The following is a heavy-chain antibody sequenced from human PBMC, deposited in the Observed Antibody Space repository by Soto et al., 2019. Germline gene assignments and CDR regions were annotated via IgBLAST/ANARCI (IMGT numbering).Heavy chain of an antibody. CDR3: ARRQLLANYYYYGMDV. V-gene: IGHV4-39*01. CDR2: IYYSGST. CDR1: GGSISSSSYY. Sequence: SETLSLTCTVSGGSISSSSYYWGWIRQPPGKGLEWIGSIYYSGSTYYNPSLKSRVTISVDTSKNQFSLKLSSVTAADTAVYYCARRQLLANYYYYGMDVWGQGTTVTVSS. J-gene: IGHJ6*02. D-gene: IGHD2-2*01.